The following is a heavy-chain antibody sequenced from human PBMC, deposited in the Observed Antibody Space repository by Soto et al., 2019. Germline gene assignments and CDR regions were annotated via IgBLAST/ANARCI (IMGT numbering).Heavy chain of an antibody. D-gene: IGHD4-17*01. CDR3: ARRYGYAFDI. Sequence: SETLSLTCAVSGGSISSSNWWSWVRQPPGKGLEWIGEIYYSGSTNYNPSLKSRVTISVDTSKNQFSLKLSSVTAADTAVYYCARRYGYAFDIWGQGTMVTVSS. J-gene: IGHJ3*02. V-gene: IGHV4-4*02. CDR2: IYYSGST. CDR1: GGSISSSNW.